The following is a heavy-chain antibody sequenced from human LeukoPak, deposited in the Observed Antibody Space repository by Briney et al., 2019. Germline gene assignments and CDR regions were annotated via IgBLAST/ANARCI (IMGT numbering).Heavy chain of an antibody. CDR2: IYYSGST. CDR3: ARVPYSGYDYYYYMDV. J-gene: IGHJ6*03. D-gene: IGHD5-12*01. CDR1: GGSISSYY. V-gene: IGHV4-59*01. Sequence: SETLSLTCTVSGGSISSYYWSWIRQPPGKGLEWIGYIYYSGSTNYNPSLKSRVTISVDTSKNQFSLKLSSVTAADTAVYYCARVPYSGYDYYYYMDVWGKGTTVTISS.